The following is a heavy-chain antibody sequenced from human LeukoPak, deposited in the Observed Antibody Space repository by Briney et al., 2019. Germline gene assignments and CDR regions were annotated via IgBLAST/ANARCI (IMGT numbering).Heavy chain of an antibody. Sequence: GSLRLSCAASGFTFSSYSMDWVRQPPGEGLEWIGSIYYSGSTYYNPSLKSRVTISVDTSKNQFSLKLSSVTAADTAVYYCARLKRGGVYDFDYWGQGTLVTVSS. CDR3: ARLKRGGVYDFDY. CDR1: GFTFSSYS. V-gene: IGHV4-39*01. CDR2: IYYSGST. J-gene: IGHJ4*02. D-gene: IGHD2-8*02.